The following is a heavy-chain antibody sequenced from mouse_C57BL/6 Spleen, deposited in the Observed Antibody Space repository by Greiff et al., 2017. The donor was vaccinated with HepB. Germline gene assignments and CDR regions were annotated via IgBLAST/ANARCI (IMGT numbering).Heavy chain of an antibody. CDR1: GYAFSSSW. CDR3: AMRGGVTTPFAY. V-gene: IGHV1-82*01. CDR2: IYPGDGDT. D-gene: IGHD2-2*01. Sequence: QVTLKVSGPELVKPGASVKISCKASGYAFSSSWMNWVKQRPGKGLEWIGRIYPGDGDTNYNGKFKGKATLTAAKSSSTAYMQLSSLTSEDAAVYCCAMRGGVTTPFAYWGQGTLVTVSA. J-gene: IGHJ3*01.